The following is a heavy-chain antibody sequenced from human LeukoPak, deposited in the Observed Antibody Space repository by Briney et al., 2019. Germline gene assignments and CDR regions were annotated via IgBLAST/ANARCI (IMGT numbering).Heavy chain of an antibody. D-gene: IGHD6-19*01. V-gene: IGHV4-4*07. J-gene: IGHJ6*02. CDR2: IYTSGST. CDR1: GGSISSYY. Sequence: PSETLSLTCTVSGGSISSYYWSWIRQPAGKGLEWIGRIYTSGSTNYNPSLKSRVTMSVDTSKNQFSLKLSSVTAADTAVYYCARSIYSSGWITYYYYGMDVWGQGTTVTVSS. CDR3: ARSIYSSGWITYYYYGMDV.